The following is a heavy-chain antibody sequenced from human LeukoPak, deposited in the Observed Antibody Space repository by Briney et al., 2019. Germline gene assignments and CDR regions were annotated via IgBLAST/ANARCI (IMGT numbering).Heavy chain of an antibody. Sequence: ASETLSLTCAVYGGSFSGYYWSWIRQPPGKGLEWIGEINHSGSTNYNPSLKSRVTISVDTSKNQFSLKLSSVTAADTAVYYCARGVYNWNIDVFDFWGQGTMVTVSS. CDR2: INHSGST. V-gene: IGHV4-34*01. CDR3: ARGVYNWNIDVFDF. CDR1: GGSFSGYY. J-gene: IGHJ3*01. D-gene: IGHD1/OR15-1a*01.